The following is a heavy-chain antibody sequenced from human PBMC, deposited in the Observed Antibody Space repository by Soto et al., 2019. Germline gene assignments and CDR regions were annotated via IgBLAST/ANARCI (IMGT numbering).Heavy chain of an antibody. V-gene: IGHV3-74*01. CDR2: INSDGSVS. CDR1: GFTFSNYW. J-gene: IGHJ6*03. D-gene: IGHD2-15*01. CDR3: ARGDCVGGTCYSLAGSFYYYMDV. Sequence: EVQLVESGGGLVQPGGSLRLSCVASGFTFSNYWMYWVRQAPGEGLVWVSRINSDGSVSSYADSVKGRLTISRDNVKNTLYLQMDSLRVEDTAVYYCARGDCVGGTCYSLAGSFYYYMDVWGKGTTVTVFS.